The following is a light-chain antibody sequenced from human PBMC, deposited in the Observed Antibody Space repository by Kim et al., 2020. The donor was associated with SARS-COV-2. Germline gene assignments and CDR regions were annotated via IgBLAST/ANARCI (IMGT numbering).Light chain of an antibody. Sequence: APGQRVTIPCTGSTSNIGAGHDVNWYQQIPGTAPKLIIYANGHRPSGVPDRYSGSKSGTSASLAITGLQAEDEADYYCQSYDSSPVFGGGTKLTVL. V-gene: IGLV1-40*01. CDR3: QSYDSSPV. CDR2: ANG. CDR1: TSNIGAGHD. J-gene: IGLJ2*01.